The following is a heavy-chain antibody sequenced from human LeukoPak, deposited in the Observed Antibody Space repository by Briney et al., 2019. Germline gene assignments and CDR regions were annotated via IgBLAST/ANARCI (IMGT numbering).Heavy chain of an antibody. Sequence: SETLSLTCAVYGGSFSGYYWSWIRQPPGKGXXXXXXXXXXXXXXXNPSLKSRVTISVDTSKNQFSLKLSSVTAADTAVYYCARGAVAPVLLWFGELLIPATSAFDYWGQGTLVTVSS. CDR2: XXXXXXX. CDR3: ARGAVAPVLLWFGELLIPATSAFDY. V-gene: IGHV4-34*01. CDR1: GGSFSGYY. D-gene: IGHD3-10*01. J-gene: IGHJ4*02.